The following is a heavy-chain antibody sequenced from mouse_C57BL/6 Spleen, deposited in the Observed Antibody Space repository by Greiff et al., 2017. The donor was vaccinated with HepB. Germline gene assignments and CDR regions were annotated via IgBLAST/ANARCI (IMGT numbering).Heavy chain of an antibody. CDR2: ISDGGSYT. J-gene: IGHJ4*01. CDR1: GFTFSSYA. CDR3: ARANLSPYYYAMDY. D-gene: IGHD1-1*01. Sequence: EVKLVESGGGLVKPGGSLKLSCAASGFTFSSYAMSWVRQTPEKRLEWVATISDGGSYTYYPDNVKGRFTISRDNAKNNLYLQMSHLKSEDTAMYYCARANLSPYYYAMDYWGQGTSVTVSS. V-gene: IGHV5-4*03.